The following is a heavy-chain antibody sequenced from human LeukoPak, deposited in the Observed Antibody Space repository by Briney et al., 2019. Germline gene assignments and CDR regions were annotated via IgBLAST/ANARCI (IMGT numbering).Heavy chain of an antibody. CDR3: ARVRDGYNYFDS. J-gene: IGHJ4*02. D-gene: IGHD5-24*01. CDR2: IKQDGSEK. CDR1: GFEFNTYG. Sequence: GSLRLSCAASGFEFNTYGMNWVRQAPGKGLEWVANIKQDGSEKYYVDSVKGRFTISRDNAKNSLYLQMNTLRAEDTAVYYCARVRDGYNYFDSWGQGTLVTVSS. V-gene: IGHV3-7*01.